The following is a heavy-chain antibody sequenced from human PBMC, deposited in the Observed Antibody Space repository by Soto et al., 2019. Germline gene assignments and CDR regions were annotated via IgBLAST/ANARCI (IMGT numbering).Heavy chain of an antibody. Sequence: DVQLLESGGGLVQWGGSLRLSCVTSGFTFSTYGMTWVRQAPGKGLEWVSYGGSGGSRYYAESVEGRFTISRDNSKNTLSLVMNSLRAEDTATYYCVKFRGRAYPYYYMDVWGKGTAVTVSS. J-gene: IGHJ6*03. CDR3: VKFRGRAYPYYYMDV. CDR2: YGGSGGSR. V-gene: IGHV3-23*01. CDR1: GFTFSTYG.